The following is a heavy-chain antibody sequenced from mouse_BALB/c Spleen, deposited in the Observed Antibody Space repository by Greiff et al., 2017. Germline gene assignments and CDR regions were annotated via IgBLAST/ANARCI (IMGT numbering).Heavy chain of an antibody. D-gene: IGHD5-1*01. CDR1: GFTFSSYA. CDR2: ISSGGST. J-gene: IGHJ4*01. CDR3: AREYGYAMDY. V-gene: IGHV5-6-5*01. Sequence: EVKVVESGGGLVKPGGSLKLSCAASGFTFSSYAMSWVRQTPEKRLEWVASISSGGSTYYPDSVKGRFTISRDNARNILYLQMSSLRSEDTAMYYCAREYGYAMDYWGQGTSVTVSS.